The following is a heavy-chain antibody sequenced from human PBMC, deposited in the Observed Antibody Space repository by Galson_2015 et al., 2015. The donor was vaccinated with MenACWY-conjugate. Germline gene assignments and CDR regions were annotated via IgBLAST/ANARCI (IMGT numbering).Heavy chain of an antibody. J-gene: IGHJ4*02. CDR3: ARRTLSGVYYYFDS. CDR2: INSDGTTT. V-gene: IGHV3-74*01. CDR1: GLSFSNYW. D-gene: IGHD5/OR15-5a*01. Sequence: SLRLSCAASGLSFSNYWMHWVRQAPGKGLVWVSRINSDGTTTYYADSVKGRFTISRDNAKNTLYLQMNSLRAEDTAVYYCARRTLSGVYYYFDSWGQGTLVTVSS.